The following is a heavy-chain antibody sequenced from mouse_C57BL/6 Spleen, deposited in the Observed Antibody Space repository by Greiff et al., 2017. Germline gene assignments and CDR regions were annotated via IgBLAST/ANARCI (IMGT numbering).Heavy chain of an antibody. J-gene: IGHJ4*01. D-gene: IGHD1-1*02. Sequence: QVTLQVSGAELVKPGASVKISCKASGYAFSSYWMNWVKQRPGQGLEWIGQIYPGDGDTNYNGKFKGKATLTAAKSSSTAYLQLSSLTSEDSAVYFCAILWSLDYYAMDYWGQGTSVTVSS. CDR1: GYAFSSYW. CDR3: AILWSLDYYAMDY. V-gene: IGHV1-80*01. CDR2: IYPGDGDT.